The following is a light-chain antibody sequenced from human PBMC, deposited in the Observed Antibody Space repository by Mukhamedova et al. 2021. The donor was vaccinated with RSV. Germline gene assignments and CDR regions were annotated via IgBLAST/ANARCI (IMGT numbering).Light chain of an antibody. CDR2: GKN. J-gene: IGLJ1*01. CDR1: SLRSYY. Sequence: VRITCQGDSLRSYYASWYQQKPGQAPVLVIYGKNNRPSGIPDRFSGSSSGNTASLTITGAQAEDEPDYYCNSRDSSGNHLYVFGT. V-gene: IGLV3-19*01. CDR3: NSRDSSGNHLYV.